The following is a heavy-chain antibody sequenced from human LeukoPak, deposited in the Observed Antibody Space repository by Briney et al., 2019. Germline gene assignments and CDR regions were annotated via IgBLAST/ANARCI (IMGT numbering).Heavy chain of an antibody. D-gene: IGHD2/OR15-2a*01. CDR1: GLTFNNYN. J-gene: IGHJ4*02. Sequence: GGSLRLSCVASGLTFNNYNMNWVRQAPGKGLEWVSAIDSSTTRIYYANSVRGRFTISRDNAKNSLDLQMNSLRAEDTAVYYCVRGGTYCDSTCKGADYWGQGTLVAVSS. CDR2: IDSSTTRI. V-gene: IGHV3-21*01. CDR3: VRGGTYCDSTCKGADY.